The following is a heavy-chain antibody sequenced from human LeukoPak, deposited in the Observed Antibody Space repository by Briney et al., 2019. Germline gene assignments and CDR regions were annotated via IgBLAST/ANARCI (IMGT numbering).Heavy chain of an antibody. D-gene: IGHD1-26*01. CDR2: IYHSGST. J-gene: IGHJ4*02. CDR1: GGSISSGGYS. Sequence: SETLSLTCADSGGSISSGGYSWSWIRQPPGKGMEWIRYIYHSGSTYYNPSLKSRVTISVDRTKNQFSLKLSSVTAADTAVCYCAGLVGAISYFDYWGQGTLVTVSS. V-gene: IGHV4-30-2*01. CDR3: AGLVGAISYFDY.